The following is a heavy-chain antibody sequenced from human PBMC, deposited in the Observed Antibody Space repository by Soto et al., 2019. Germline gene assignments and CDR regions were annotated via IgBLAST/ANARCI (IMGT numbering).Heavy chain of an antibody. Sequence: EVQLVESGGGLVQPGGSLRLSCAASGFTVSSNYMSWVRQAPGKGLEWVSIIYSGGGTYYADSVKGRFTISRDSSKNTLYLQMNTLRAEDTAVYYCARDFHRFGELLGDYWGQGTLVTVSS. V-gene: IGHV3-66*01. J-gene: IGHJ4*02. CDR2: IYSGGGT. CDR3: ARDFHRFGELLGDY. CDR1: GFTVSSNY. D-gene: IGHD3-10*01.